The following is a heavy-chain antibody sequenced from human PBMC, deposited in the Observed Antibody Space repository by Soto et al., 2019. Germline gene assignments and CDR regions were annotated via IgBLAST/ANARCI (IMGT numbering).Heavy chain of an antibody. CDR3: ASEAAAALYGMDV. Sequence: ASGKVCCKASGYTFTSYAVHWVLQAPGQRLEWMGWINAGNGNTKYSQKFQGRVTITRDTSASTAYMELSSLRSEDTAVYYCASEAAAALYGMDVWSQGTTVTVSS. V-gene: IGHV1-3*01. J-gene: IGHJ6*02. CDR2: INAGNGNT. CDR1: GYTFTSYA. D-gene: IGHD6-13*01.